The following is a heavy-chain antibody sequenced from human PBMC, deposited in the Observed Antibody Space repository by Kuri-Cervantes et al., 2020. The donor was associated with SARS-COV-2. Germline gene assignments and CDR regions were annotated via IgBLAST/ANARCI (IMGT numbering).Heavy chain of an antibody. J-gene: IGHJ6*03. Sequence: GESLKISCAASGFTFDDYGMSWVRQAPGKGLEWVSGINWNGGSTGYADSVKGRFTISRDNAKNSLYLQMNSLRAEDTAVYYCARGRRIAAAGRSLKYYYYMDVWGKGTTVTVSS. CDR1: GFTFDDYG. CDR3: ARGRRIAAAGRSLKYYYYMDV. CDR2: INWNGGST. D-gene: IGHD6-13*01. V-gene: IGHV3-20*04.